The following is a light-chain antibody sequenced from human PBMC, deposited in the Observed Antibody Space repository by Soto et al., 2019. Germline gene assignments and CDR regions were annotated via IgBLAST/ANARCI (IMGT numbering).Light chain of an antibody. CDR1: QDISSS. V-gene: IGKV1-12*01. CDR2: DAS. CDR3: HQAHSFPFT. Sequence: DIQMTQSPSAVSASVGDRVTITCRASQDISSSLAWYQQKPGKAPKLLISDASRLQSGVPSTFSGSGSGTDFSLTISSLQPDDFATYYCHQAHSFPFTFGPGTKVEIK. J-gene: IGKJ3*01.